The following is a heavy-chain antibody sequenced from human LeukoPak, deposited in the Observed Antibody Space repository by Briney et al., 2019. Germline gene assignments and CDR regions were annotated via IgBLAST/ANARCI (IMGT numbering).Heavy chain of an antibody. CDR2: VYYSGST. CDR3: ARDRSGSYYSDAFDI. J-gene: IGHJ3*02. Sequence: SETLSLTCVVSGGSVSGYYWGWIRQPPGRGLEWIGYVYYSGSTDYNPSFKSRITISVDTSRNQFSLQLSSVTAADTAVYYCARDRSGSYYSDAFDIWGQGTMVTVSS. V-gene: IGHV4-59*02. CDR1: GGSVSGYY. D-gene: IGHD1-26*01.